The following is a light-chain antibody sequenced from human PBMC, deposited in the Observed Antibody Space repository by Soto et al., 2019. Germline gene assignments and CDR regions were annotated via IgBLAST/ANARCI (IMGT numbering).Light chain of an antibody. Sequence: QSALTQPASVSGSTGQSITISCTGTSSDIGTYNYVSWYQQHPGKAPKLMLYDVNIRPSGVSNRFSGSKSGNTASLTISGRQAEDEADNYCTLWTTSPTLVFGGGTQLTVL. J-gene: IGLJ2*01. CDR3: TLWTTSPTLV. V-gene: IGLV2-14*03. CDR2: DVN. CDR1: SSDIGTYNY.